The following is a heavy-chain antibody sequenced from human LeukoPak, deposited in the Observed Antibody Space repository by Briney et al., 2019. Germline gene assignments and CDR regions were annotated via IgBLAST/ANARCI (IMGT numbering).Heavy chain of an antibody. Sequence: PSETLSLTCTVYGGSFSGYYWSWIRQPPGKGLEWIGEINHSGSTNYNPSLKSRVTISVDASKNQFSLKLSSVTAADTAVYYCTRRRNYLSHLDCWGQGTLVTVSS. J-gene: IGHJ4*02. CDR1: GGSFSGYY. D-gene: IGHD1-7*01. CDR3: TRRRNYLSHLDC. CDR2: INHSGST. V-gene: IGHV4-34*01.